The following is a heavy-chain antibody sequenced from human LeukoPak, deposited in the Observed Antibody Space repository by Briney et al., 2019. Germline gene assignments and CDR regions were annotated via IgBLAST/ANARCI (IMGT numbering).Heavy chain of an antibody. CDR3: ARGPPQELYDILTGELRFDP. J-gene: IGHJ5*02. CDR2: MNPNSGNT. CDR1: GYTFTSYD. Sequence: APVKVSCKASGYTFTSYDINWVRQATGQGLEWMGWMNPNSGNTGYAQKFQGRVTMTRNTSISTAYMELSSLRSEDTAVYYCARGPPQELYDILTGELRFDPWGQGTLVTVSS. D-gene: IGHD3-9*01. V-gene: IGHV1-8*01.